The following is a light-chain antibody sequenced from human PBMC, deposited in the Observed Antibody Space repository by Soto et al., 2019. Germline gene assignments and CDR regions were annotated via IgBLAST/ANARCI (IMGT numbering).Light chain of an antibody. Sequence: DIQMTQSPSTLSASVGDRVTITCRASQSISSWLAWYQQKPGKAPKLLIYDASSLESGVPSRFSGSGSGTDFTLSISSLQPEDFATYYCQQYNSYSITFGQGTRLEI. J-gene: IGKJ5*01. CDR2: DAS. CDR1: QSISSW. CDR3: QQYNSYSIT. V-gene: IGKV1-5*01.